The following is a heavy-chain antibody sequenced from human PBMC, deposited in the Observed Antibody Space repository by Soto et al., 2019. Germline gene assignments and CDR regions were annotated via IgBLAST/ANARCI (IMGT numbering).Heavy chain of an antibody. CDR2: ISGSGGTT. CDR3: TGHGGNSY. V-gene: IGHV3-23*01. J-gene: IGHJ4*02. D-gene: IGHD1-26*01. CDR1: GFTFSSYA. Sequence: GGSLRLSCVASGFTFSSYALNWVRQAPGRGLEWVSAISGSGGTTYYADSVKGRFTISRDNSKNTLFLQMNSLRAEDAAIYYCTGHGGNSYLGQGTLVTVSS.